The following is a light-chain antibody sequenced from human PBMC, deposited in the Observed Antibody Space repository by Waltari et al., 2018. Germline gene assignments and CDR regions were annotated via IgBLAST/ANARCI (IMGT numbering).Light chain of an antibody. CDR1: QNVSSIS. CDR2: GVS. J-gene: IGKJ4*01. CDR3: QQYDSIVLT. Sequence: DKQNVSSISLSWYQQKAGKPPRLLIYGVSSMGNGIPERFSGSGSGTDFTLTISRLEPEDFAVYYCQQYDSIVLTFGGVTNVEI. V-gene: IGKV3-20*01.